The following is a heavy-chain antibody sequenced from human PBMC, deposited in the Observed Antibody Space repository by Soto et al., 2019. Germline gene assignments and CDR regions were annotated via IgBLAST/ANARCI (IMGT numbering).Heavy chain of an antibody. D-gene: IGHD2-15*01. Sequence: EVQLLESGGGLIQPGGSLRLSCAASRFTFSNYAMSWVRQAPGKGLEWVSSIGATGATTYYADSVKGRFTISRDNSKNTLYLQMNSLRAEDTAVYYCAKVVVAVIGFDNWGQGTLVTVSS. CDR2: IGATGATT. CDR1: RFTFSNYA. CDR3: AKVVVAVIGFDN. J-gene: IGHJ4*02. V-gene: IGHV3-23*01.